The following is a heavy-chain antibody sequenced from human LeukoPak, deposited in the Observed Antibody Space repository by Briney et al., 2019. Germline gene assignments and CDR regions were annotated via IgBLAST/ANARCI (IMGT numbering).Heavy chain of an antibody. V-gene: IGHV1-2*02. Sequence: GASVKVSCKASGYTFTGYYMHWVRQAPGQGLEWMGWINPNSGGTNYAQKFQGRVTMTRDTSIGTAYMELSRLRSDDTAVYYCARDSSSGWYMGRTFDYWGQGTLVTVSS. CDR1: GYTFTGYY. D-gene: IGHD6-19*01. CDR2: INPNSGGT. J-gene: IGHJ4*02. CDR3: ARDSSSGWYMGRTFDY.